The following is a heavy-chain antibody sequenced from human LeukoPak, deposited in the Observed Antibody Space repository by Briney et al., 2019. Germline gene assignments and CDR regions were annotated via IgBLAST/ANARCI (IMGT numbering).Heavy chain of an antibody. V-gene: IGHV3-30*02. CDR3: VKTGSAWYGDY. CDR2: IRYDGINK. J-gene: IGHJ4*02. CDR1: GFSFSAYA. Sequence: PGGSLRLSCAASGFSFSAYAMYWVRQAPGKGPEWVALIRYDGINKYYGDSVKGRFTISRDNSKNMLYLQMNSLRAEDTAVYYCVKTGSAWYGDYWGQGARDTVSS. D-gene: IGHD6-13*01.